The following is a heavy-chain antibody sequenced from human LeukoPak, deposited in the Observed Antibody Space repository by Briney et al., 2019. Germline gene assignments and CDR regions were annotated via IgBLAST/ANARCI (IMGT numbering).Heavy chain of an antibody. D-gene: IGHD2-2*01. CDR1: GYTLTELS. Sequence: GASVKVSCKASGYTLTELSMHWVRQAPGKGLEWMGGFDPEDGETIYAQKFQGRVTMTEDTSTDTAYMELSSLRSEDTAVYYCATDPYCSSTSCQDVWGQGTTVTVSS. CDR2: FDPEDGET. V-gene: IGHV1-24*01. CDR3: ATDPYCSSTSCQDV. J-gene: IGHJ6*02.